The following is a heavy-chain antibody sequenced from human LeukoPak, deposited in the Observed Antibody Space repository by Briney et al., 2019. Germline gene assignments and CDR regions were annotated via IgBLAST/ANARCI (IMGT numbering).Heavy chain of an antibody. J-gene: IGHJ5*02. V-gene: IGHV3-21*01. CDR3: ARDYGRMRSDFWSGYYTRNWFDP. CDR2: ISSSSSYI. D-gene: IGHD3-3*01. Sequence: PGGSLRLSCAASGFTFSSYSMNWVRQAPGKGLEWVSSISSSSSYIYYADSVKGRFTISRDNAKNSLYLQMNSLRAEDTAVYYCARDYGRMRSDFWSGYYTRNWFDPWGQGTLVTVSS. CDR1: GFTFSSYS.